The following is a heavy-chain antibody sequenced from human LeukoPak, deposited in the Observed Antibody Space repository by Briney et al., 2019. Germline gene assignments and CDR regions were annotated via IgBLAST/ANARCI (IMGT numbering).Heavy chain of an antibody. CDR2: IKQDGSEE. CDR1: GFSFSDYW. CDR3: ARNPPSDY. Sequence: GGSLRLSCAASGFSFSDYWMTWVRQAPGKGLEWVANIKQDGSEETYVDSVKGRFTISRDNAKNSLYLQMNGLRVEDTAVYYCARNPPSDYWGQGTLVTVSS. V-gene: IGHV3-7*01. J-gene: IGHJ4*02.